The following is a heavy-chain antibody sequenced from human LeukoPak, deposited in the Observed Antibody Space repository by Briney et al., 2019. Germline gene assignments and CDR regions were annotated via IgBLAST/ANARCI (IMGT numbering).Heavy chain of an antibody. Sequence: GQSLTLSCAASGFTFSTYAMSWVRQAPRRGLEWVSSIIDSGGATYYADSVKGRFTISRDNSKNTLYLQMNSLRAEDTAVYDCAKERNDDILAGYNGLDPWGQGTLVTVSS. CDR3: AKERNDDILAGYNGLDP. CDR2: IIDSGGAT. CDR1: GFTFSTYA. V-gene: IGHV3-23*01. D-gene: IGHD3-9*01. J-gene: IGHJ5*02.